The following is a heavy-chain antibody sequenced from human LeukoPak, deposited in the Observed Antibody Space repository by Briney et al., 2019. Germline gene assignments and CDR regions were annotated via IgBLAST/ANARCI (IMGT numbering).Heavy chain of an antibody. CDR1: GYTFTGYY. CDR2: INPNSGGT. CDR3: ARGTWGRYSSSWGEERRNWFDP. D-gene: IGHD6-13*01. Sequence: ASVKVSCKASGYTFTGYYMHWVRQAPGQGLEWMGWINPNSGGTNYAQKFQGRVTMTRNTSISTAYMELSSLRSEDTAVYYCARGTWGRYSSSWGEERRNWFDPWGQGTLVTVSS. J-gene: IGHJ5*02. V-gene: IGHV1-2*02.